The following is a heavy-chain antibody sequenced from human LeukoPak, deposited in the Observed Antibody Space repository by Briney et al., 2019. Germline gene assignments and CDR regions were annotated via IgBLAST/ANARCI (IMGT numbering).Heavy chain of an antibody. CDR3: ARVTSPLWFGESGRAFDI. J-gene: IGHJ3*02. Sequence: SQTLSLTCTVSGGSISSGDYYWSWIRQPPGKGLEWIGYIYYSGSTYYNPSLKSRVTISVDTSKNQFSLKLSSVTAADTAVYYCARVTSPLWFGESGRAFDIWGQGTMVTVSS. CDR1: GGSISSGDYY. D-gene: IGHD3-10*01. CDR2: IYYSGST. V-gene: IGHV4-30-4*08.